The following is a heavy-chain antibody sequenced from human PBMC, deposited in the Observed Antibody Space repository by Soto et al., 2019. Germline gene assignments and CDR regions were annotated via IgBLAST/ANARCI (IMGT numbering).Heavy chain of an antibody. Sequence: GGSLRLSCAASGFTFSSYGMHWVRQAPGKGLEWVAVISYDGSNKYYADSVKGRFTISRDNSKNTLYLQMNSLRAEDTAVYYCAKDGSSWAPGLYYYYGMDVWGQGTTVTVS. J-gene: IGHJ6*02. CDR3: AKDGSSWAPGLYYYYGMDV. V-gene: IGHV3-30*18. D-gene: IGHD2-2*01. CDR1: GFTFSSYG. CDR2: ISYDGSNK.